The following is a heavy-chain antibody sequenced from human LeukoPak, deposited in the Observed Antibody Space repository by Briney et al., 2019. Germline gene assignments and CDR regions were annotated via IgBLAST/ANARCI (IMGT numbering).Heavy chain of an antibody. CDR2: MNPNSGNT. J-gene: IGHJ4*02. CDR1: GYTFTSYG. CDR3: ARGYQLCYGY. D-gene: IGHD2-2*01. V-gene: IGHV1-8*02. Sequence: AASVKVSCKASGYTFTSYGISWVRQATGQGLEWMGWMNPNSGNTGYAQKFQGRVTMTRNTSISTAYMELSSLRSEDTVVYYCARGYQLCYGYWGQGTLVTVSS.